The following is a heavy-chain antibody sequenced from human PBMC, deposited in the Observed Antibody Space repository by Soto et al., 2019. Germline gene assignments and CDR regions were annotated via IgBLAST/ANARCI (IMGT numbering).Heavy chain of an antibody. D-gene: IGHD3-10*01. CDR1: GYTFTSYD. CDR3: ARGVVLWFGELLQFQGWFDP. V-gene: IGHV1-8*01. CDR2: MNPNSGNT. Sequence: QVQLVQSGAEVKKPGASVKVSCKASGYTFTSYDINWVRQATGQGLEWMGWMNPNSGNTGYAQKFQGRVTMTRNTSISTAYMELSSLRSEDTAVYYCARGVVLWFGELLQFQGWFDPWGQGTLVTVSS. J-gene: IGHJ5*02.